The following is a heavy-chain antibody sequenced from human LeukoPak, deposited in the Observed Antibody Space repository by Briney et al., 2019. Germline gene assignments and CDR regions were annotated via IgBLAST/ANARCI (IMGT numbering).Heavy chain of an antibody. V-gene: IGHV3-23*01. J-gene: IGHJ5*02. D-gene: IGHD2-2*01. CDR3: AKDKHCSSTSCRPYNWFDP. CDR2: ISGSGGST. Sequence: GGSLRLSCAASGFTFSSYAMSWVRQAPGKGLEWVSAISGSGGSTYYADSVKGRFTISRDNSKNTLYLQMNSLRAEDTAVYYCAKDKHCSSTSCRPYNWFDPWGQGTLVTVSS. CDR1: GFTFSSYA.